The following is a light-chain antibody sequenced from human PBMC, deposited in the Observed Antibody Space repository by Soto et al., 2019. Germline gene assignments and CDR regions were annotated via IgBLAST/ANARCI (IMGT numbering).Light chain of an antibody. Sequence: DIQLPQSPSFLSASVGDRVTITCRASQGISSYLAWYQQKPGKAPKPLIYAASTLQSGVPSRFSGSGSGTEFTLTISSLQPEDFATYYCQQLNSYPLFGGGTKVEIK. V-gene: IGKV1-9*01. CDR3: QQLNSYPL. CDR1: QGISSY. J-gene: IGKJ4*01. CDR2: AAS.